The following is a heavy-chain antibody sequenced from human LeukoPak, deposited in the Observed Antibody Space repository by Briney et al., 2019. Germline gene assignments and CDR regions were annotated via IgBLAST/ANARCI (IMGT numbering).Heavy chain of an antibody. Sequence: PGGSLRLPCAASGFTFSSYWMHWVRQAPGKGLVWVSRINSDGSSTSYADSVKGRFTISRDNAKNTLYLQMNSLRAEDTAVYYCARVWGFGELENSEFDYWGQGTLVTVSS. CDR3: ARVWGFGELENSEFDY. CDR2: INSDGSST. CDR1: GFTFSSYW. D-gene: IGHD3-10*01. V-gene: IGHV3-74*01. J-gene: IGHJ4*02.